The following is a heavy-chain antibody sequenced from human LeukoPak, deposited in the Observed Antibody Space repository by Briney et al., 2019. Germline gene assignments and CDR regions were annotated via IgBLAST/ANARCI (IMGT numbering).Heavy chain of an antibody. Sequence: GASVKVSCKASGYTFTGYYMHWVRQAPGQGLEWMGRINPNSGGTNYAQKFQGRVTMARDTSISTAYMELSRLRSDDTAVYYCARDIRAVTAIPIQQYFLHWGQGTLVTVSS. CDR1: GYTFTGYY. CDR3: ARDIRAVTAIPIQQYFLH. V-gene: IGHV1-2*06. CDR2: INPNSGGT. D-gene: IGHD2-21*02. J-gene: IGHJ1*01.